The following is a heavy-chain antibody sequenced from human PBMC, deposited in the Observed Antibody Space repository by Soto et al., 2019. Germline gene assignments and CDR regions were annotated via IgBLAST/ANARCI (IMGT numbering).Heavy chain of an antibody. CDR2: INYSGST. V-gene: IGHV4-59*12. CDR3: ARGQKGYCSGGSCYPRPDWLDP. Sequence: SETLSLTCTVSGGSISSYYWSWIRQPPGKGLEWIGYINYSGSTNYNPSLKSRVTISVDTSKNQFSLKLSSVTAADTAVYYCARGQKGYCSGGSCYPRPDWLDPWGQGTLVTVSS. J-gene: IGHJ5*02. D-gene: IGHD2-15*01. CDR1: GGSISSYY.